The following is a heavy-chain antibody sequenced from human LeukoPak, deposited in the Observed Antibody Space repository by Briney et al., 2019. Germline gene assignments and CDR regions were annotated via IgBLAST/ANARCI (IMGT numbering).Heavy chain of an antibody. V-gene: IGHV1-18*01. D-gene: IGHD3-3*01. CDR2: ISIYNGNT. CDR1: GYTFTNYG. Sequence: ASVKVSCKASGYTFTNYGISWVRQAPGQGLEWMGWISIYNGNTDYAQKLRGRVTMTTDTSTSTAYMELRSLRSDDTALYYCARITYDFWSGYYMPDDPWGQGTLVTVSS. CDR3: ARITYDFWSGYYMPDDP. J-gene: IGHJ5*02.